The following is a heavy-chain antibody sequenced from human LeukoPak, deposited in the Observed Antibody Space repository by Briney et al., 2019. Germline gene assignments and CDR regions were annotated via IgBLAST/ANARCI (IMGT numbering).Heavy chain of an antibody. D-gene: IGHD2-15*01. CDR3: ARDFMGGYCSGGSCYVGAFDI. V-gene: IGHV3-11*01. CDR1: GFTFSDYY. J-gene: IGHJ3*02. Sequence: GGSLRLSCAASGFTFSDYYMSWIRQAPGKGLEWVSYISSSGSTIYYADSVKGRFTISRDNAKNSLYLQMNSLRAEDTALYYCARDFMGGYCSGGSCYVGAFDIWGQGTMVTVSS. CDR2: ISSSGSTI.